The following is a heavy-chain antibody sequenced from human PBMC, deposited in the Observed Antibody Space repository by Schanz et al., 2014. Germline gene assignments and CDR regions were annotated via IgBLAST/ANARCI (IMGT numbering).Heavy chain of an antibody. D-gene: IGHD1-1*01. V-gene: IGHV3-21*06. Sequence: EVQLVESGGELIQPGGSLRLSCEASGFTFSRYWMHWVRQAPGKGLEWVSFLSSDSRHVYYVESAKGRFTISRDNAKNSLYLQMDSLRGDDTAVYYCARDGIAATTDFEYWGQGVLVTVSS. CDR3: ARDGIAATTDFEY. J-gene: IGHJ4*02. CDR1: GFTFSRYW. CDR2: LSSDSRHV.